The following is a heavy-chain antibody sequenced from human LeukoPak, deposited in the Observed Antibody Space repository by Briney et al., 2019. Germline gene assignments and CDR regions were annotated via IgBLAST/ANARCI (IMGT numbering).Heavy chain of an antibody. CDR2: INHSGST. D-gene: IGHD5-18*01. J-gene: IGHJ4*02. V-gene: IGHV4-34*01. CDR1: GGSFSGYY. Sequence: SETLSLTCAVYGGSFSGYYWSWIRQPPGKGLEWIGEINHSGSTNYNPSLKSRVTISVDTSKNQFSLKLSSVTAADTAVYYCARGRIQLWSFPDFDYWGQGTLVTVSS. CDR3: ARGRIQLWSFPDFDY.